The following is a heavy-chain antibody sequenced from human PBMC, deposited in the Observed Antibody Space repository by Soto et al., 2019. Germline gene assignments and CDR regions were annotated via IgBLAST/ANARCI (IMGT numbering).Heavy chain of an antibody. D-gene: IGHD1-26*01. Sequence: QVQLVESGGGVVQPGRSLRLSCAASGFSFSNNGMHWVRQAPGKGLEWVAIIWYDGSNKYYADSVKGRFTISRDNSKNTLYLQMNSLRAEDTAVYYCARDPRSGSPDYWGQGTLVTVSS. J-gene: IGHJ4*02. CDR3: ARDPRSGSPDY. CDR1: GFSFSNNG. V-gene: IGHV3-33*08. CDR2: IWYDGSNK.